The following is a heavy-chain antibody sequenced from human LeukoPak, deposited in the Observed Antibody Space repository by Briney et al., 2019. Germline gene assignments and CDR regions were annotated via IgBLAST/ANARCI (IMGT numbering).Heavy chain of an antibody. CDR1: GYTFTGYY. Sequence: GASVKVSCKASGYTFTGYYTHWVRQAPGQGREWMGWINPNSGGTNYAQKFQGRVTMTRDTSISTAYMELSRLRSDDTAVYYCARDGSGPYYYYYMDVWGKGTTVTISS. V-gene: IGHV1-2*02. D-gene: IGHD3-10*01. CDR2: INPNSGGT. J-gene: IGHJ6*03. CDR3: ARDGSGPYYYYYMDV.